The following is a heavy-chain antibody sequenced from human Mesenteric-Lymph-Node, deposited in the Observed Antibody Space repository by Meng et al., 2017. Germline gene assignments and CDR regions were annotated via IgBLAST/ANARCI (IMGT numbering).Heavy chain of an antibody. CDR3: ARGYYGGNSDFDY. V-gene: IGHV3-33*01. Sequence: QVQLVESGGGVVQPGRSLRLSCAASGVTFRSYGMHWVRQAPGKGLEWVAVIWSDGSNRYYADSVKGRFAISRDISKNTLILQMNSLRAEDTAVYYCARGYYGGNSDFDYWGQGTLVTVSS. D-gene: IGHD4-23*01. CDR1: GVTFRSYG. CDR2: IWSDGSNR. J-gene: IGHJ4*02.